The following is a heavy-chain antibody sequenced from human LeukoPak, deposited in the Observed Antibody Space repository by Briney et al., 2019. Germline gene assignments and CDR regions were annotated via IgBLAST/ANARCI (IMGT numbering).Heavy chain of an antibody. D-gene: IGHD6-13*01. V-gene: IGHV4-4*02. CDR1: GGSISSSNW. Sequence: PSGTLSLTCAVSGGSISSSNWWSWVRQPPGKGLEWIGEIYHSGSTNYNPSLKSRVTISVDKSKNQFSLKLSSVTAEDTAVYYCAKGRTSGYSSSWYTGWGRGTLVTVSS. CDR3: AKGRTSGYSSSWYTG. CDR2: IYHSGST. J-gene: IGHJ4*02.